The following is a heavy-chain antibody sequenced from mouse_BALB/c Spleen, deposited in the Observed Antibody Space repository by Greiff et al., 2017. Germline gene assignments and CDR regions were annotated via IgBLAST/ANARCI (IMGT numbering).Heavy chain of an antibody. CDR1: GFTFSDYY. CDR3: ARDWDYGSSYAMDY. J-gene: IGHJ4*01. D-gene: IGHD1-1*01. CDR2: ISDGGSYT. V-gene: IGHV5-4*02. Sequence: EVKLVESGGGLVKPGGSLKLSCAASGFTFSDYYMYWVRQTPEKRLEWVATISDGGSYTYYPDSVKGRFTISRDNAKNNLYLQMSSLKSEDTAMYYCARDWDYGSSYAMDYWGQGTSVTVSS.